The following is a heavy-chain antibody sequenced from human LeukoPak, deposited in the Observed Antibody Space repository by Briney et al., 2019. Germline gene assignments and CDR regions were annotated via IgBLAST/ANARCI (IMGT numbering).Heavy chain of an antibody. V-gene: IGHV1-2*06. D-gene: IGHD3-22*01. CDR2: INPNSGGT. CDR3: AKSHNYYESSGFLGQ. J-gene: IGHJ4*02. CDR1: GYTFIGYY. Sequence: GASVKVSFKASGYTFIGYYMHWVRQAPGQGLEWMGRINPNSGGTSYAQKFQGRVTMTRDTSISTAYMELSGLRTDDMAVYYCAKSHNYYESSGFLGQWGQGTLVTVSS.